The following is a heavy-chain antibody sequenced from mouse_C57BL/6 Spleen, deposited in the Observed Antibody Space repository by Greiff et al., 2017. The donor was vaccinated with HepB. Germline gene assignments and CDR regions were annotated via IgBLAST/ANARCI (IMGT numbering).Heavy chain of an antibody. CDR2: ISSGGSYT. CDR1: GFTFSSYG. CDR3: ARWVTTVVGAMDY. Sequence: EVQLVESGGDLVKPGGSLKLSCAASGFTFSSYGMSWVRQTPDKRLEWVATISSGGSYTYYPDSVKGRFTISRDNAKNTLYLQMSSLKSEDTAMYYCARWVTTVVGAMDYWGQGTSVTVSS. J-gene: IGHJ4*01. D-gene: IGHD1-1*01. V-gene: IGHV5-6*01.